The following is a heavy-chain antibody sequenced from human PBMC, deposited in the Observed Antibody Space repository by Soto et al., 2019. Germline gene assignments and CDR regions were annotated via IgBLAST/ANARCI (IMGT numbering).Heavy chain of an antibody. D-gene: IGHD2-2*01. CDR2: IYYSGST. CDR1: GGSISSGGYY. J-gene: IGHJ4*02. Sequence: SETLSLTCTVSGGSISSGGYYWSWIRQHPGKGLGWIGYIYYSGSTYYNPSLKSRVTISVDTSKNQFSLKLSSVTAADTAVYYCARGSSTSVCFDYWGQGTLVTVSS. CDR3: ARGSSTSVCFDY. V-gene: IGHV4-31*03.